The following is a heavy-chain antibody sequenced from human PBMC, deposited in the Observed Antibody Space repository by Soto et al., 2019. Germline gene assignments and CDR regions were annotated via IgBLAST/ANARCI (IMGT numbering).Heavy chain of an antibody. D-gene: IGHD3-3*01. V-gene: IGHV4-59*08. Sequence: QVQLQESGPGQVKPSETLSLTCSVSGSSIGRFYWSWIRQSPGKGLEWIGYIYASGGSNYNPSLKSRVTMSIDTSKSQLSLMLSSVTAADTAVYYCARQGGECLFGVHMDVWGKGTTVTVSS. CDR2: IYASGGS. J-gene: IGHJ6*03. CDR3: ARQGGECLFGVHMDV. CDR1: GSSIGRFY.